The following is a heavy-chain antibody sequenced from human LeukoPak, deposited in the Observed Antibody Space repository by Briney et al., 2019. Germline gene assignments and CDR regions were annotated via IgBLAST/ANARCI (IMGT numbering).Heavy chain of an antibody. V-gene: IGHV4-59*08. Sequence: SETLSLTCTVSRGSISPDHCAWIRQPPGKGLEWIGYIFYTGRARYNPSLESRVTLTVDMSKNQVSQKLNSVTAADTAIYYCARLVDGIYTRLDSWGQGTLVTVSS. CDR2: IFYTGRA. J-gene: IGHJ4*02. CDR1: RGSISPDH. D-gene: IGHD1-26*01. CDR3: ARLVDGIYTRLDS.